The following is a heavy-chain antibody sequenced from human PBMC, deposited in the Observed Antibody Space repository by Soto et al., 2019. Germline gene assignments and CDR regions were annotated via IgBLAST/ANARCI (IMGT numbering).Heavy chain of an antibody. V-gene: IGHV3-30*18. D-gene: IGHD3-3*01. Sequence: GGSLRLSCAASGFTFSSYGMHWVRQAPGKGLEWVAVISYDGSNKYYADSVKGRFTISRDNSKNTLYLQMNSLRAEDTAGYYCAKDSGGDTIFGVVTPDYYYYYGMDVWGQGTTVTVSS. CDR2: ISYDGSNK. CDR3: AKDSGGDTIFGVVTPDYYYYYGMDV. J-gene: IGHJ6*02. CDR1: GFTFSSYG.